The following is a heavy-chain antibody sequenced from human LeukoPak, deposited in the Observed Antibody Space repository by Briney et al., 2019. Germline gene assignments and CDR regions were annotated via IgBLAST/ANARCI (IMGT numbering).Heavy chain of an antibody. D-gene: IGHD6-19*01. CDR3: ARDSQWLAKYNWFDP. CDR1: GYTFTGYY. CDR2: INPNSGGT. Sequence: EASVKVSCKASGYTFTGYYMHWVRQAPGQGLEWMGWINPNSGGTNYAQKFQGRVTMTRDTSISTAYMELSRLRSDDTAVYYCARDSQWLAKYNWFDPWGQGTLVTVSS. J-gene: IGHJ5*02. V-gene: IGHV1-2*02.